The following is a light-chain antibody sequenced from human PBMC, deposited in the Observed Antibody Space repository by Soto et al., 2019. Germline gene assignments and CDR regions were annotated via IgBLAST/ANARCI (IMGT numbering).Light chain of an antibody. V-gene: IGKV1-33*01. CDR1: QDISNY. CDR2: DAS. Sequence: DIQMTQSPSSLSASVGDRVTITCQASQDISNYLNWYQQKPGKAPKLLIYDASNLETGVPSRFSGSGSWTDFTFTISSLQPEDIATYYCQEYDNLPLTFGGGTKVDIK. J-gene: IGKJ4*01. CDR3: QEYDNLPLT.